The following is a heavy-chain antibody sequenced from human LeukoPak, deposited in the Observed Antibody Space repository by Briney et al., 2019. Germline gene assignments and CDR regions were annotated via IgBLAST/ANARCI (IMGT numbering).Heavy chain of an antibody. J-gene: IGHJ4*02. D-gene: IGHD3-22*01. V-gene: IGHV3-23*01. CDR1: GFTFSNYA. CDR2: ILGSGGST. CDR3: VRAYSRGYSDDFDY. Sequence: PGASLRLSCAASGFTFSNYAMSWVRQAPGKGLEWVSAILGSGGSTYYADSVKGRFTVSRDNAENSLFLQMNSLRGEDTAVYYCVRAYSRGYSDDFDYWGQGTLVTVSS.